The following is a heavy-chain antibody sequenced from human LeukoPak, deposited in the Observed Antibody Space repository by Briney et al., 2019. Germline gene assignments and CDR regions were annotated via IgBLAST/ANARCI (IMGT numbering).Heavy chain of an antibody. CDR1: GFTFSSYG. Sequence: GRSLRLSCAASGFTFSSYGMHWVRQAPGKGLEWVAVIWYDGSNKYYADSVKGRFTISRDNSKNTLYLQMNSLRAEDTAVYYCARATYYYGSGSYYIDYWGQGTLVTVSS. J-gene: IGHJ4*02. CDR2: IWYDGSNK. CDR3: ARATYYYGSGSYYIDY. V-gene: IGHV3-33*01. D-gene: IGHD3-10*01.